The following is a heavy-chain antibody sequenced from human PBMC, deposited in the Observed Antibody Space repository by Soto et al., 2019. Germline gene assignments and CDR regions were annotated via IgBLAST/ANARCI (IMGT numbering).Heavy chain of an antibody. J-gene: IGHJ4*02. CDR1: GFTFSDYW. V-gene: IGHV3-7*05. CDR2: IKYDGAEK. CDR3: ARDGVAPGLSSDH. D-gene: IGHD3-10*01. Sequence: PGGSLRLSCAASGFTFSDYWMNWVRQAPGKGLEWVASIKYDGAEKTYVDSVKGRFTISRDNPKNSVYLQMASLRAEDTAVYYCARDGVAPGLSSDHWGQGPPVTLSS.